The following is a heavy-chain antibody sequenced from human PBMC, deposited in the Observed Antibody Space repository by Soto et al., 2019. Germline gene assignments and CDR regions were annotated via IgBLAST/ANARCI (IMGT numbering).Heavy chain of an antibody. J-gene: IGHJ4*02. Sequence: ASVKVSCKASGYTFTGYYIHWVRQAPGQGLEWMGWINPNSGGTNYAQKFQGRVTMTRDTSISTAYMELSRLRSDDTAVYYCARAVGIAVAGPDYWGEGTMMTV. CDR3: ARAVGIAVAGPDY. CDR2: INPNSGGT. V-gene: IGHV1-2*02. CDR1: GYTFTGYY. D-gene: IGHD6-19*01.